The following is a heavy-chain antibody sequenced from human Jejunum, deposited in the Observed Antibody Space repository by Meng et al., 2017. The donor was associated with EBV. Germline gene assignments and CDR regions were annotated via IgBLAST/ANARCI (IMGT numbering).Heavy chain of an antibody. CDR1: GDSVRSYY. J-gene: IGHJ5*02. CDR2: THYSETS. Sequence: QLRLKESGPGPVKPRVTLSLTCTVTGDSVRSYYWSWIRQSPEKGLEWIGYTHYSETSIYSPSLMSRATISVDTSNSQFSLKLNSVTAADTAIYYCTRGSTGAFNAWGQGIRVTVSS. CDR3: TRGSTGAFNA. V-gene: IGHV4-59*02. D-gene: IGHD1-26*01.